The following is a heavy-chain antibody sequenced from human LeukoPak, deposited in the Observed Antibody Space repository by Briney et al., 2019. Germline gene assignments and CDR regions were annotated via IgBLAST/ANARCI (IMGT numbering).Heavy chain of an antibody. J-gene: IGHJ4*02. D-gene: IGHD2-15*01. Sequence: PGGSLRLPCTASGFTFGDYGMTWVRQAPGKGLEWVGFIRSKAYGGTTEYAASVKGRFTISRDDSKSIAYLQMNSLKNEDTAVYYCTRDQYCTGGSCFLDYWGQGTLVTVSS. CDR1: GFTFGDYG. V-gene: IGHV3-49*04. CDR2: IRSKAYGGTT. CDR3: TRDQYCTGGSCFLDY.